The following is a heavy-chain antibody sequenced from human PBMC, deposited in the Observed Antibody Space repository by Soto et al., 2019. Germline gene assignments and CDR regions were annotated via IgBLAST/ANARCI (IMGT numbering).Heavy chain of an antibody. J-gene: IGHJ4*02. CDR3: SRRGVTTDY. Sequence: QVQLQESGPGLVKPSGTLSLSCAVSGGSISSSNWWTWVRQPPGKGLEWIGDIYHTGSTNYNPSLKSRVTISLDKSTDQFSLNLSSVTAADTAVYYCSRRGVTTDYWGQGTLVTVSS. V-gene: IGHV4-4*02. CDR1: GGSISSSNW. CDR2: IYHTGST. D-gene: IGHD4-17*01.